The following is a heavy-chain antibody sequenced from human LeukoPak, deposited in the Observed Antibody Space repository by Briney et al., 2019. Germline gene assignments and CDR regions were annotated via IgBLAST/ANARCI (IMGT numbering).Heavy chain of an antibody. CDR3: ARDSLGSGRTWEGNAFDI. D-gene: IGHD3-10*01. V-gene: IGHV3-11*01. Sequence: TGGSLRLSCAASGFTFSDYYMSWIRQAPGKGLEWVSYISSSGSTIYYADSVKGRFTISRDNAKNSLYLQMNSLRAEDTAVYYCARDSLGSGRTWEGNAFDIWGQGTMVTVSS. J-gene: IGHJ3*02. CDR2: ISSSGSTI. CDR1: GFTFSDYY.